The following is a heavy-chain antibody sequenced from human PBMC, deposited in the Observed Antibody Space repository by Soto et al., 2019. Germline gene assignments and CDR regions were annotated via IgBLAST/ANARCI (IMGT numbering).Heavy chain of an antibody. V-gene: IGHV4-34*01. Sequence: PSETLSLTCAVYGGSFSGYYWSWIRQPPGKGLEWIGEINHSGSTNYNPSLKSRVTISVDTSKNQFSLKLSSVTAADTAVYYCARRSPTVTTDYYYYYMDVWGKGTTVTVSS. J-gene: IGHJ6*03. D-gene: IGHD4-4*01. CDR1: GGSFSGYY. CDR3: ARRSPTVTTDYYYYYMDV. CDR2: INHSGST.